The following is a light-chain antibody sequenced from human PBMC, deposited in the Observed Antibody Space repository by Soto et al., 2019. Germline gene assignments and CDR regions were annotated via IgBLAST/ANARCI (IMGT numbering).Light chain of an antibody. V-gene: IGKV1-39*01. J-gene: IGKJ4*01. CDR1: QTISTY. Sequence: DIPMTQSPSSLSASVGDRVTITCRASQTISTYLNWYQQKPGKAPNLLIYAASTLLSGVPSRFSGSGSGTAFTLTISSLQPEDFASYYCQHSYTTPSFGGGTKVEIK. CDR3: QHSYTTPS. CDR2: AAS.